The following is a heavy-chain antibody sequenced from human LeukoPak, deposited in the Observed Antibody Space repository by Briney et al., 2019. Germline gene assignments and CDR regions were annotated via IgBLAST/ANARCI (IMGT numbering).Heavy chain of an antibody. V-gene: IGHV4-39*01. CDR2: IYYSGNT. Sequence: SETLSLTCTVSGGSISSSNSYWGWIRQPPGKGLEWIGSIYYSGNTYYNASLKSQDSISIDTSKNQFSLRLTSVTAADTAVYYCARQTGSGLFILPGGQGTLVTVSS. D-gene: IGHD3/OR15-3a*01. J-gene: IGHJ4*02. CDR3: ARQTGSGLFILP. CDR1: GGSISSSNSY.